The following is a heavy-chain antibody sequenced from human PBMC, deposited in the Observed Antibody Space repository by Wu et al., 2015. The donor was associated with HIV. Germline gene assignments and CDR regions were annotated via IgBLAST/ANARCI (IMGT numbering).Heavy chain of an antibody. CDR3: ARELGATGDWPTGTTYGMDV. CDR1: GYTFTSYY. V-gene: IGHV1-46*01. Sequence: QVQLVQSGAEVKKPGASVKVSCKASGYTFTSYYMHWVRQAPGQGLEWMGIINPSGGSTSYAQKFQGRVTMTRDTSTSTVYMELSSLRSEDTAVYYCARELGATGDWPTGTTYGMDVVGPRDHGHRLL. J-gene: IGHJ6*02. CDR2: INPSGGST. D-gene: IGHD2-21*02.